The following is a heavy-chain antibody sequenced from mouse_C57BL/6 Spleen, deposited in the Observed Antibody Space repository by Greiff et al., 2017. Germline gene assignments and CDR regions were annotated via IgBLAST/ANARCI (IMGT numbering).Heavy chain of an antibody. CDR3: ARHSSGYVGY. J-gene: IGHJ2*01. V-gene: IGHV5-9*01. CDR1: GFTFSSYT. CDR2: SSGGGGNT. D-gene: IGHD3-2*02. Sequence: EVKLVESGGGLVKPGGSLKLSCAASGFTFSSYTMSWVRQTPEKRLEWVATSSGGGGNTYYPDSVKGRFTISRDNAKNTLYLQMSSLRSEDTALYYCARHSSGYVGYWGQGTTLTVSS.